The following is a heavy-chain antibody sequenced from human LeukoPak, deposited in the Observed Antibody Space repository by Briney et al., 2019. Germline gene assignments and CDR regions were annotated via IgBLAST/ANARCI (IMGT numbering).Heavy chain of an antibody. J-gene: IGHJ4*02. CDR2: ISWNSGSI. CDR3: AKDAPYSSSWYYFDY. CDR1: GFTFYDYA. V-gene: IGHV3-9*01. Sequence: GRSLRLSCAASGFTFYDYAMHWVRHAPGKGLEWVSGISWNSGSIGYADSVKGRFTISRDNAKNSLYLQMNSLRAEDTALYYCAKDAPYSSSWYYFDYWGQGTLVTVSS. D-gene: IGHD6-13*01.